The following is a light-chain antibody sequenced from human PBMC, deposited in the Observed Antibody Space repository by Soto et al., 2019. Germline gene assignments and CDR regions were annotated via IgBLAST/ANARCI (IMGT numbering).Light chain of an antibody. Sequence: EIVMTQSPAILSVSPGERATLSCRASQSVSSNLAWYQQKPGQAPRLLIYSTSTRATGIPDRFSGSGSGTEFTLTISSLQSEDFAVYHCQQYDNKPPITFGQGTRLEIK. CDR2: STS. J-gene: IGKJ5*01. CDR1: QSVSSN. V-gene: IGKV3-15*01. CDR3: QQYDNKPPIT.